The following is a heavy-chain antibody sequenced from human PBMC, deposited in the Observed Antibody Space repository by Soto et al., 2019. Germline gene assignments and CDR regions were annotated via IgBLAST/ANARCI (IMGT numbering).Heavy chain of an antibody. J-gene: IGHJ4*02. Sequence: SETLSLTCAVSGYSIRSGYYWGCIRQPPGKGLDWIGSIYHSGTTYYNPSLKSRVTISVDTFKNQFSLNVSSVTAADTAVYYCAREGDYYDSFDYWGPGTLVTVS. CDR1: GYSIRSGYY. V-gene: IGHV4-38-2*02. CDR3: AREGDYYDSFDY. CDR2: IYHSGTT. D-gene: IGHD3-3*01.